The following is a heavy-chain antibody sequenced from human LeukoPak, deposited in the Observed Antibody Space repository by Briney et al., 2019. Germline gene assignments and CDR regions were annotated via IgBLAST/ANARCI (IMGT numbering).Heavy chain of an antibody. V-gene: IGHV4-4*07. Sequence: PSETLSLTCAVSGGSVSNSYWSWIRQPAGKGLEWIGRIYSSGSTHYSPSFKNRVTMSVDTSKNQFSLKLSSVTAADTAVYYCARVDVYYGSVTDYWGQGTLVTVSS. CDR3: ARVDVYYGSVTDY. CDR1: GGSVSNSY. CDR2: IYSSGST. D-gene: IGHD3-10*01. J-gene: IGHJ4*02.